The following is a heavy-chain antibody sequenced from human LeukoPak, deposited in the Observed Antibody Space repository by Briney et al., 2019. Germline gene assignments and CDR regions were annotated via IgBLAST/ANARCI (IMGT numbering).Heavy chain of an antibody. J-gene: IGHJ4*02. CDR3: ARDIEGGFDY. D-gene: IGHD3-16*01. CDR2: IYYSGST. V-gene: IGHV4-59*01. CDR1: GGSISSYY. Sequence: SETLSLTCTVSGGSISSYYWSWIRQPPGKGLEWIGYIYYSGSTNYNPSLKSRVTISVDTSKNQSSLKLSSVTAADTAVYYCARDIEGGFDYWGQGTLVTVSS.